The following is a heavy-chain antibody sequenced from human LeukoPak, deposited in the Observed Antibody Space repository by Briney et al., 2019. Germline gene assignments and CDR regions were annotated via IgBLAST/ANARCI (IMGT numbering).Heavy chain of an antibody. CDR2: IHHSGST. V-gene: IGHV4-34*01. D-gene: IGHD6-19*01. CDR1: GGSFSGYY. J-gene: IGHJ3*02. Sequence: SETLSLTCAVYGGSFSGYYWSWIRQPPGKGLEWIGEIHHSGSTNYNPSLKSRVTISVDTSKNQFSLKLSSVTAADTAVYYCASSSGRGAFDIWGQGTMVTVSS. CDR3: ASSSGRGAFDI.